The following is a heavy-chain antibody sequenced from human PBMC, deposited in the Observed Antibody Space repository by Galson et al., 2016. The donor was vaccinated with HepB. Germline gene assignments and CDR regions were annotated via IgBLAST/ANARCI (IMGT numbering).Heavy chain of an antibody. D-gene: IGHD1-26*01. V-gene: IGHV3-23*01. CDR2: ISATGGST. CDR1: GFIFSNYA. J-gene: IGHJ5*02. CDR3: AKASGSYYRYLDH. Sequence: SLRLSCAAPGFIFSNYAMTWVRQAPGKGLEWVSGISATGGSTNYADSVTGRFTISSDRSKNTLYLQMDSLRADDTAVYYCAKASGSYYRYLDHWGQGTLGTVSS.